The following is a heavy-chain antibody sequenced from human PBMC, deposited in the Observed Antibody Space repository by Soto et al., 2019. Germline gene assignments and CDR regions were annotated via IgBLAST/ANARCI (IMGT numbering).Heavy chain of an antibody. Sequence: EVQLVESGGGLVKPGGSLRLSCAASGFTFSSYSMNWVRQAPGKGLEWVSSISSSSSYIYYADSVKGRFTISRDNAKNSLYLQMNSLRAEDTAVYYCARSGMYSSSWPNDYWGQGTLVTFSS. CDR1: GFTFSSYS. D-gene: IGHD6-6*01. CDR3: ARSGMYSSSWPNDY. V-gene: IGHV3-21*01. J-gene: IGHJ4*02. CDR2: ISSSSSYI.